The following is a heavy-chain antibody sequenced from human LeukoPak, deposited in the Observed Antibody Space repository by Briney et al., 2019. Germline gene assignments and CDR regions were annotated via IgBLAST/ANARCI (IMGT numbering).Heavy chain of an antibody. V-gene: IGHV1-69*06. J-gene: IGHJ4*02. CDR1: GGTFSSYA. CDR2: IIPIFGTA. Sequence: SVKLSCKAAGGTFSSYAISWVRQAPGQGLEWMGGIIPIFGTANYAQEFQGRVTITADKSTSTAYMELSSLRSEDTAVYYCARDKRYFDWQLYHNDYWGQGTLVTVSS. CDR3: ARDKRYFDWQLYHNDY. D-gene: IGHD3-9*01.